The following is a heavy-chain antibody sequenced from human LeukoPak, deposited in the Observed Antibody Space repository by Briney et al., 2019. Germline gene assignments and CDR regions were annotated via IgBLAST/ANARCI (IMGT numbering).Heavy chain of an antibody. J-gene: IGHJ4*02. CDR1: GFTFSSYS. D-gene: IGHD5-24*01. Sequence: GGSLRLSCAASGFTFSSYSMNWVRQAPGKGLEWGSSISSSSSYIYYADSVKGRFTISRDNAKNSLYLQMNSLRAEDTAVYYCARYGEMATITETQLDYWGQGTLVTVSS. CDR2: ISSSSSYI. V-gene: IGHV3-21*01. CDR3: ARYGEMATITETQLDY.